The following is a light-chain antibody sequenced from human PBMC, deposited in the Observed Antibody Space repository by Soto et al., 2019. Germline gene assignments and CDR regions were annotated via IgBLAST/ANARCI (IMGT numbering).Light chain of an antibody. Sequence: EIVSTQSPGTLSLSPGQRATLSCRASQSVSSNYLAWYQQKPGQAPRLLIYGASSRATGIPDRFSGSGSGTDFTLTISRLEPDDFGVYYCQQYDNALWTFGQGTKVDIK. J-gene: IGKJ1*01. CDR3: QQYDNALWT. CDR2: GAS. V-gene: IGKV3-20*01. CDR1: QSVSSNY.